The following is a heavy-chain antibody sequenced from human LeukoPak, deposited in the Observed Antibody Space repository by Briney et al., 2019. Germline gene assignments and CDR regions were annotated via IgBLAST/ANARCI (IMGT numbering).Heavy chain of an antibody. CDR2: ISYDGNNK. CDR1: GFTFSSYA. J-gene: IGHJ4*02. Sequence: GGSLRLSCAASGFTFSSYAMNWVRQAPGKGLEWVAVISYDGNNKYYADSVKGRFTISRDNSKNTLYLQMNSLRAEDTAVYYCARGVLTPPFDYWGQGTLVTVSS. V-gene: IGHV3-30*14. CDR3: ARGVLTPPFDY.